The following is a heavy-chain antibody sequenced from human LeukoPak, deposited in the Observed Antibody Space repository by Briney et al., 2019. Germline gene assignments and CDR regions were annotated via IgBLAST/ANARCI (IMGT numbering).Heavy chain of an antibody. D-gene: IGHD2-15*01. V-gene: IGHV1-18*01. CDR3: ARGLWWYFDY. J-gene: IGHJ4*02. CDR1: GYTFTSYG. Sequence: GASVKVSCKASGYTFTSYGISWVRQAPGQGLEWVGWISAYNGNTNYAQKFQGRVTITADESTSAAYMELSSLRSEDTAVYYCARGLWWYFDYWGQGTLVTVSS. CDR2: ISAYNGNT.